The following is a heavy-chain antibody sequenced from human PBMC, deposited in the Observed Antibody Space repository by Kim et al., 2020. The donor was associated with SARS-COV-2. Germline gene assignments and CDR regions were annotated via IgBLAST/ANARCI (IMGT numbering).Heavy chain of an antibody. CDR2: INPSGGST. J-gene: IGHJ6*02. CDR3: ARGVYSPRPKYYYYYYGMDV. V-gene: IGHV1-46*01. CDR1: GYTFTSYY. Sequence: ASVKVSCKASGYTFTSYYMHWVRQAPGQGLEWMGIINPSGGSTSYAQKFQGRVTMTRDTSTSTVYMELSSLRSEDTAVYYCARGVYSPRPKYYYYYYGMDVWGQGTTVTVSS. D-gene: IGHD4-4*01.